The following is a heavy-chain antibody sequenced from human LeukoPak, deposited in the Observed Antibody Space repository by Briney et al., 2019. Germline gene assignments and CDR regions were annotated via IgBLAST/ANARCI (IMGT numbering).Heavy chain of an antibody. CDR3: ARATYYGSGSYVPFYAFDI. CDR2: ISWNSGSI. J-gene: IGHJ3*02. CDR1: GFTFDDYA. V-gene: IGHV3-9*01. D-gene: IGHD3-10*01. Sequence: GRSLRLSCAASGFTFDDYAMHWVRQAPGKGLEWVSGISWNSGSIGYADSVKGRFTTSRDNSKNTLYLQMNSLRAEDTAVYYCARATYYGSGSYVPFYAFDIWGQGTMVTVSS.